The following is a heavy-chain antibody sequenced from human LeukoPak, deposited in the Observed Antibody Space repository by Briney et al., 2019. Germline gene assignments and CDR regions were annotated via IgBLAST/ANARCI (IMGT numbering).Heavy chain of an antibody. CDR1: GFTFSSYW. CDR3: ARSEYSSGWYGGYYYYGMDV. CDR2: IKQDGSEK. D-gene: IGHD6-19*01. J-gene: IGHJ6*02. Sequence: GGSLRLSCAASGFTFSSYWMSWVRQAPGKGLEWVANIKQDGSEKYYVDSVKGRFTISRDNAKNSLYLQMNSLRAEDTAVYYCARSEYSSGWYGGYYYYGMDVWGHGTTVTVSS. V-gene: IGHV3-7*01.